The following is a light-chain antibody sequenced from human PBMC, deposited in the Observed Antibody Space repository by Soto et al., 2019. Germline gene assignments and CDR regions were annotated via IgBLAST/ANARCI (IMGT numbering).Light chain of an antibody. V-gene: IGLV2-23*01. Sequence: QSVLTQPASVSGSPGQSITISCTGTSSDVGSYNLVSWYQQHPGKAPKLMIYEGSKRPSGVSNRFSGSKSGNTASLTISGLQAEDEADYYCCSYAGSSIHVVFGGGTKLT. CDR3: CSYAGSSIHVV. CDR2: EGS. CDR1: SSDVGSYNL. J-gene: IGLJ2*01.